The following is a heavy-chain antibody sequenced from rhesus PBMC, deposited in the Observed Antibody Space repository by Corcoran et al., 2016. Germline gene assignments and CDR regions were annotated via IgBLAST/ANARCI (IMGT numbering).Heavy chain of an antibody. Sequence: QVQLQESGPGLVKPSETLSLTCAVSGASISSYWWSWIRPPPGKGLEWIGEINGNSGSTYYHPSLKSRVTISKDASKNQFSLKLSSVTAADTAVYYCARDPLATYYGLDSWGQGVVVTVSS. CDR2: INGNSGST. V-gene: IGHV4-80*01. J-gene: IGHJ6*01. D-gene: IGHD2-2*01. CDR3: ARDPLATYYGLDS. CDR1: GASISSYW.